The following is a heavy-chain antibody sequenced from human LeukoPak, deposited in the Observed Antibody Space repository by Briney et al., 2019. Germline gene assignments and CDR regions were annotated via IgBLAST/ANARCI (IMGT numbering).Heavy chain of an antibody. Sequence: ASVKVSCKASGYTFTSYGISWVRQAPGQGLEWMGWISAYNGNTKYAQKLQGRVTMTTDTSTSTAYMELRSLRSDDTAVYYCARDQNGGGYYAGNWFDPWGQGTLVTVSS. D-gene: IGHD1-26*01. CDR1: GYTFTSYG. V-gene: IGHV1-18*01. CDR2: ISAYNGNT. CDR3: ARDQNGGGYYAGNWFDP. J-gene: IGHJ5*02.